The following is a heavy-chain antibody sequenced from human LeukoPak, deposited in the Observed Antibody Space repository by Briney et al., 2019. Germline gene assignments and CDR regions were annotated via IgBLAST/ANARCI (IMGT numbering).Heavy chain of an antibody. CDR3: ARDPDSNYANWFDP. J-gene: IGHJ5*02. V-gene: IGHV1-18*01. CDR2: ISAYNGNT. D-gene: IGHD4-11*01. Sequence: AAVKVSCKASGYTFTSYGISWVRQAPGQGLEWMGWISAYNGNTNYAQKLQGRVTMTTDTSTSTAYMELRRLRSDDTAVYYCARDPDSNYANWFDPWGQGTLVTVSS. CDR1: GYTFTSYG.